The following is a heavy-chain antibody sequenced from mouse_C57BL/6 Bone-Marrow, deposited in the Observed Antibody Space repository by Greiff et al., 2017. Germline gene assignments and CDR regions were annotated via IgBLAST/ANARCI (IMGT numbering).Heavy chain of an antibody. J-gene: IGHJ4*01. CDR1: GYTFTSYW. CDR2: INPSNGGT. Sequence: QVQLQQPGTELVKPGASVKLSCKASGYTFTSYWMHWVKQRPGQGLEWIGNINPSNGGTNYNEKFKSKATLTVDKSSSTAYMQLSSLTSEDSAVYYCARTPHYYGSLYYAMDYWGQGTSVTVSS. D-gene: IGHD1-1*01. CDR3: ARTPHYYGSLYYAMDY. V-gene: IGHV1-53*01.